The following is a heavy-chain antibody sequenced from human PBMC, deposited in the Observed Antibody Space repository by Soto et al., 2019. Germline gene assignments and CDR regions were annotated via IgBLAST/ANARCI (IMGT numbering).Heavy chain of an antibody. Sequence: EVQLLESGGGIVQPGGSLRVSCVASGFTFRNFVMSWVRQAPGKGLEWVSAIRGTGGETFYADSVKGRFTISRDNSKNTLYLQINSLRDEDTALYFCAQDRGWGVVSSSHDYWGQGTLVTVSS. CDR3: AQDRGWGVVSSSHDY. CDR1: GFTFRNFV. D-gene: IGHD2-15*01. V-gene: IGHV3-23*01. CDR2: IRGTGGET. J-gene: IGHJ4*02.